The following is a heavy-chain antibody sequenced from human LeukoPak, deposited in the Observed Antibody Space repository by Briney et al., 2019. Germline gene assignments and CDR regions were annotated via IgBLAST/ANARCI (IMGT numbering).Heavy chain of an antibody. CDR2: IYTSGST. CDR1: GGSISSGSYY. D-gene: IGHD1-26*01. V-gene: IGHV4-61*02. J-gene: IGHJ5*02. Sequence: TSQTLSLTCTVSGGSISSGSYYWSWIRQPAGKGLEWIGRIYTSGSTNYNPSLKSRVTISVDTSKNQFSLKLSSVTAADTAVYYCARGLEGAGRGWFDPWGQGTLVTVSS. CDR3: ARGLEGAGRGWFDP.